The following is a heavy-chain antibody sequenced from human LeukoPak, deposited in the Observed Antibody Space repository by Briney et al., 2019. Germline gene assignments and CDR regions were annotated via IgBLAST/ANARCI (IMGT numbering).Heavy chain of an antibody. CDR3: ARAPLLEWLRGHDAFDI. J-gene: IGHJ3*02. CDR2: INPSGGST. CDR1: GYTFTSYY. V-gene: IGHV1-46*01. Sequence: ASVNVSCKASGYTFTSYYMHWVRQAPGQGLEWMGIINPSGGSTSYAQKFQGRVTMTRDTSTSTVYMELSSLRSEDTAVYYCARAPLLEWLRGHDAFDIWGQGTMVTVSS. D-gene: IGHD3-3*01.